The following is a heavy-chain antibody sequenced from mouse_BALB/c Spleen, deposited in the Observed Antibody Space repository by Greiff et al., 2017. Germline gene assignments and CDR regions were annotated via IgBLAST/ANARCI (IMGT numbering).Heavy chain of an antibody. CDR3: ARDEGYYGYDDWYFDV. V-gene: IGHV5-6-3*01. Sequence: EVQLVESGGGLVQPGGSLKLSCEASGFTFSSYGMSWVRQTPDKRLELVATINSNGGSTYYPDSVKGRFTISRDNAKNTLYLQMSSLKSEDTAMYYCARDEGYYGYDDWYFDVWGAGTTVTVSS. J-gene: IGHJ1*01. D-gene: IGHD2-2*01. CDR1: GFTFSSYG. CDR2: INSNGGST.